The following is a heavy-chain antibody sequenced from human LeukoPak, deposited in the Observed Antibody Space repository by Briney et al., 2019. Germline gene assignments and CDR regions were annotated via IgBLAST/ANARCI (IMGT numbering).Heavy chain of an antibody. CDR1: GGSFSGYY. J-gene: IGHJ4*02. CDR3: ARPYSSSWYYFDY. CDR2: INHSGST. Sequence: SETLSLTCAVYGGSFSGYYWSWIRQPPGKGLEWIGEINHSGSTNYNPSLKSRVTISVDTTKNQFSLKLSSVTAADTAVYYCARPYSSSWYYFDYWGQGTLVTVSS. V-gene: IGHV4-34*01. D-gene: IGHD6-13*01.